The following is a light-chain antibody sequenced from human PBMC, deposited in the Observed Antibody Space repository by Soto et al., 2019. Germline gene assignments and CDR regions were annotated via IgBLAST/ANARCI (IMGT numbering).Light chain of an antibody. J-gene: IGKJ1*01. Sequence: GDRVTITCRASQSISSWLAWYQQKSGKAPKLLIYKASSLQSGVPSRFSGSGSGTEFTLTISSLQPDDFATYYCQQYHGFPWTFGQGTKAEIK. CDR1: QSISSW. CDR3: QQYHGFPWT. CDR2: KAS. V-gene: IGKV1-5*03.